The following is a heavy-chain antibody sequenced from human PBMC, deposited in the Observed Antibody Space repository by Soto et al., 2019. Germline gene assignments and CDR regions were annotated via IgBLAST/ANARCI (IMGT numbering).Heavy chain of an antibody. CDR2: INSVNDHT. Sequence: QVHLVQSGAEEKNPGASVKVSCKASGYSFSTHAMHWVRQAPGQGLEWVGWINSVNDHTIYSEKFQGRVTITSDTSATTAYMELRSLTSEDTAIYYCARNILGGTTDYWGQGTLVTVSS. J-gene: IGHJ4*02. CDR1: GYSFSTHA. CDR3: ARNILGGTTDY. D-gene: IGHD1-7*01. V-gene: IGHV1-3*05.